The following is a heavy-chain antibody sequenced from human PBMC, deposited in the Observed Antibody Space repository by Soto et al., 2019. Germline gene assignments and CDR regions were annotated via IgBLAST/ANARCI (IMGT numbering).Heavy chain of an antibody. J-gene: IGHJ6*02. CDR3: ARGPASNRLGYYYYGMDV. CDR1: GGTFSSYA. Sequence: GASVKVSCKASGGTFSSYAISWVRQAPGQGLEWMGGIIPIFGTANYAQKFQGRVTITADESTSTAYMELSSLRSEDTAVYYCARGPASNRLGYYYYGMDVWGQGTKVTVSS. V-gene: IGHV1-69*13. D-gene: IGHD2-15*01. CDR2: IIPIFGTA.